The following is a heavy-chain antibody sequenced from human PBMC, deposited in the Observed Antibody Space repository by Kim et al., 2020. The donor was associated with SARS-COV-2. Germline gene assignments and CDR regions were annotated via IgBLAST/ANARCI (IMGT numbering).Heavy chain of an antibody. CDR3: ARFFSSSWSYNWFDP. CDR2: IYYSGST. J-gene: IGHJ5*02. D-gene: IGHD6-13*01. CDR1: GGSISSYY. V-gene: IGHV4-59*01. Sequence: SETLSLTCTVSGGSISSYYWSWIRQPPGKGLEWIGYIYYSGSTNYNPSLKSRVTISVDTSKNQFSLKLSSVTAADTAVYYCARFFSSSWSYNWFDPWGQGTLVTVSS.